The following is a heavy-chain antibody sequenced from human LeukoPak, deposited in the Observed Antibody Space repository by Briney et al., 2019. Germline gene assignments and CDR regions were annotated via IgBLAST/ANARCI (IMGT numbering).Heavy chain of an antibody. D-gene: IGHD1-26*01. CDR3: ARDPSGSYSGGGWFDP. CDR2: INAGNGNT. V-gene: IGHV1-3*01. CDR1: GYTFTSYA. Sequence: ASVKVSCKASGYTFTSYAMHWVRQAPGQRLEWMGWINAGNGNTKYSQKFQGRVTITRDTSASTAYMELSSLRSDDTAVYYCARDPSGSYSGGGWFDPWGQGTLVTVS. J-gene: IGHJ5*02.